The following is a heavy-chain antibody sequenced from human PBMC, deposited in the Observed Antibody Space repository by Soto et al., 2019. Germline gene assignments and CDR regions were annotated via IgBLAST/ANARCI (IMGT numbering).Heavy chain of an antibody. CDR3: ARDWSGAAGTHYYYYGMDV. Sequence: SETLSLTCTVSGGSISSGGYYWGWIRQHPGKGLEWIGYIYYSGSTYYNPSLKSRVTISVDTSKNQFSLKLSSVTAADTAVYYCARDWSGAAGTHYYYYGMDVWGQGTTVTV. D-gene: IGHD6-13*01. J-gene: IGHJ6*02. CDR2: IYYSGST. CDR1: GGSISSGGYY. V-gene: IGHV4-31*03.